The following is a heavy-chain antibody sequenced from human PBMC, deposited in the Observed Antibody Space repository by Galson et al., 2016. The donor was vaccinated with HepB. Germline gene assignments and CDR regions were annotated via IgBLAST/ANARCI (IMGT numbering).Heavy chain of an antibody. CDR1: DFSVSDND. CDR2: TYSDGRT. Sequence: SLRLSCAASDFSVSDNDMSWVRQAPGKGLEWVAVTYSDGRTPYAESVKGRFTISRDNSKNTLYLQMNSLTADDRAVYYCTREKNPKDYKSRMDVWGQGTTVIVS. J-gene: IGHJ6*02. V-gene: IGHV3-53*01. D-gene: IGHD3-16*01. CDR3: TREKNPKDYKSRMDV.